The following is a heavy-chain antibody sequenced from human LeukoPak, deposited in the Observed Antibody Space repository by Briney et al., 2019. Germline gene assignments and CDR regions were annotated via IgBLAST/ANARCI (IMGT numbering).Heavy chain of an antibody. V-gene: IGHV4-34*01. Sequence: SETLSLTCAVYGGSFSGYYWSWIRQPPGKGLEWIGEINHSGSTNYNPSPKSRVTISVDTSKNQFSLKLSSVTAADTAVYYCARGVDWLGYYYYGMDVWGQGTTVTVSS. J-gene: IGHJ6*02. CDR1: GGSFSGYY. D-gene: IGHD3-9*01. CDR3: ARGVDWLGYYYYGMDV. CDR2: INHSGST.